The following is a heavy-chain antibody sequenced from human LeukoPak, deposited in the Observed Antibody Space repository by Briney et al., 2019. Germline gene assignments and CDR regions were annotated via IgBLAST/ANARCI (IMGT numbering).Heavy chain of an antibody. Sequence: GGSLRLSCTASGFPFIEYSMNWVRQAPGKGLEWISYIGIDSGNTKYADSVRGRFTISADKAKNSLYLQMNSLRVEDTAVYYCARDHNYAFDNWGQGTLVFVAS. CDR1: GFPFIEYS. CDR2: IGIDSGNT. J-gene: IGHJ4*02. CDR3: ARDHNYAFDN. D-gene: IGHD1-1*01. V-gene: IGHV3-48*01.